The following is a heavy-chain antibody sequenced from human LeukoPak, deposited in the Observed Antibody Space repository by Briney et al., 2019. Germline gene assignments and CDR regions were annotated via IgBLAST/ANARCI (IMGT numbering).Heavy chain of an antibody. D-gene: IGHD6-19*01. J-gene: IGHJ4*02. Sequence: SETLSLTCAVYGGSFSGYYWSWISQPPGKGLEWIGEINHSGSTNYNPSLKSRVTISVDTSKNQFSLKLSSVTAADTAVYYCALRIGYSSGWYSWGQGTLVTVSS. CDR1: GGSFSGYY. V-gene: IGHV4-34*01. CDR2: INHSGST. CDR3: ALRIGYSSGWYS.